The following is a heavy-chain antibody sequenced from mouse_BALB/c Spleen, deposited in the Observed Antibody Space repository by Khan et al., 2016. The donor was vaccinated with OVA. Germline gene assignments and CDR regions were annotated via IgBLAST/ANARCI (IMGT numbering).Heavy chain of an antibody. D-gene: IGHD1-1*02. CDR3: ASGGYCYFDV. Sequence: VQLQESGPELKKPGETVKISCKASGYTFTNYGMNWVKQAPGKGLKWMGWINTYTGEPTYADDFKGRFAFSLETSASTAYLQINNLKNEDTATYFCASGGYCYFDVWGAGTTVTVSS. J-gene: IGHJ1*01. CDR2: INTYTGEP. CDR1: GYTFTNYG. V-gene: IGHV9-3-1*01.